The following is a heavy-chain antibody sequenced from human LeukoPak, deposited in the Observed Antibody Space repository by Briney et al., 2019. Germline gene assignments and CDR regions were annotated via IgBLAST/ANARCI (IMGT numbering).Heavy chain of an antibody. D-gene: IGHD1-26*01. Sequence: ASVKVSCKASGYTFTTYAMNWVRQAPGQGLGWMGWISAYNGNTNYAQKLQGRVTMTTDTSTSTAYMELRSLRSDDTAVYYCAREWELHFDYWGQGTLVTVSS. J-gene: IGHJ4*02. CDR1: GYTFTTYA. CDR3: AREWELHFDY. CDR2: ISAYNGNT. V-gene: IGHV1-18*01.